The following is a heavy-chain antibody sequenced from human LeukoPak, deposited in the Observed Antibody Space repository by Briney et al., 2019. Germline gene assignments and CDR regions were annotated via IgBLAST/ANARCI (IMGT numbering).Heavy chain of an antibody. CDR3: AKVGGLAAAGLEY. CDR1: GFTFSSYA. V-gene: IGHV3-30*04. CDR2: ISYDGSNK. J-gene: IGHJ4*02. Sequence: GGSLRLSCAASGFTFSSYAMHWVRQAPGKGLEWVAAISYDGSNKYYADSVKGRFTISRDNSKNTLYLQMNSLRAEDTAVYYCAKVGGLAAAGLEYWGQGTVVTVSS. D-gene: IGHD6-13*01.